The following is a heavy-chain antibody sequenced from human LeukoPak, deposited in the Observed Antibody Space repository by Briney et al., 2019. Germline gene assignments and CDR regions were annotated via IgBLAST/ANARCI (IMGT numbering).Heavy chain of an antibody. CDR1: GYTFTSYY. CDR2: INPSGGST. V-gene: IGHV1-46*01. J-gene: IGHJ5*02. D-gene: IGHD6-13*01. CDR3: ARRIAAAGTGSWFDP. Sequence: ASVKVSCKASGYTFTSYYMHWVRQAPGQGLEWMGIINPSGGSTSYAQKFQGRVTMTRDMSTSTVYMELSSLRSEDTAMYYCARRIAAAGTGSWFDPWGQGTLVTVSS.